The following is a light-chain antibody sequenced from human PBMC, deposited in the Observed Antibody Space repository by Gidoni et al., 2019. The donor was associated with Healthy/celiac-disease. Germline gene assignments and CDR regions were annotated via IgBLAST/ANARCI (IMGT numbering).Light chain of an antibody. CDR2: AAS. Sequence: DIQMTQSPSSLSASVGDRVTITCRASQSISSYLNWYQQKPGKAPKLLIYAASSLQSGVTSRFSGSGSGTDFTLTISSLQPEDFATYYCQQSYSTPHTFXXXTRLEIK. J-gene: IGKJ5*01. CDR1: QSISSY. V-gene: IGKV1-39*01. CDR3: QQSYSTPHT.